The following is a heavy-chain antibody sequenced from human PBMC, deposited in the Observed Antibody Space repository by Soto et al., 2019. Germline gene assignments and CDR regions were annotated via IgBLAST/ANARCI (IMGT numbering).Heavy chain of an antibody. J-gene: IGHJ6*02. CDR3: AREHLARHHHYYYYGMDV. Sequence: SETLSLTCAVSGGSISSSNWWSWVRQPPGKGLEWIGEIYHSGSTNYNPSLKSRVTISVDKSKNQFSLKLSSVTAADTAVYYCAREHLARHHHYYYYGMDVWGQGTPVTVSS. CDR1: GGSISSSNW. V-gene: IGHV4-4*02. CDR2: IYHSGST.